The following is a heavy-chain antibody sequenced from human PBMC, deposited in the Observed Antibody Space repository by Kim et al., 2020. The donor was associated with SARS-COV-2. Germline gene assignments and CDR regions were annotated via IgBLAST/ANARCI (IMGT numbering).Heavy chain of an antibody. CDR2: IYYSGST. CDR1: GGSISSYY. J-gene: IGHJ3*02. V-gene: IGHV4-59*01. CDR3: ARDRSYDILTGYYDDAFD. D-gene: IGHD3-9*01. Sequence: SETLSLTCTVSGGSISSYYWSWIRQPPGKGLEWIGYIYYSGSTNYNPSLKSRVTISVDTSKNQFSLKLSSVTAADTAVYYCARDRSYDILTGYYDDAFD.